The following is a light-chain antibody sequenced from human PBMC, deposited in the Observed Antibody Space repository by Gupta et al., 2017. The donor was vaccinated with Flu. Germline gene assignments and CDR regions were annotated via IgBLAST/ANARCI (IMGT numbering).Light chain of an antibody. CDR1: SSNIGAGYD. CDR2: GSF. Sequence: QSVLTQPTSVSGAPGQRVTISCTGSSSNIGAGYDVHWYQQIPRTAPKPLIYGSFNRPSGVPDRFSASKSGTSASLAITGLRAEDEADYYCQSYDSSLSGTVFGGGTKLTVL. V-gene: IGLV1-40*01. J-gene: IGLJ2*01. CDR3: QSYDSSLSGTV.